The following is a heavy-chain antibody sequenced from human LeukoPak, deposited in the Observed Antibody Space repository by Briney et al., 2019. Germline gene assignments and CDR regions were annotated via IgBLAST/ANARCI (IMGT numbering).Heavy chain of an antibody. CDR2: IIPILGIA. Sequence: SVKVSCKASGGTFSSYAIIWVRQAPGQGLEWMGRIIPILGIANYAQKFQGRVTITADKSTSTAYMELSSLRSEDTAVYYCARASRYCSGGSCYSGRYYYYGMDVWGQGTTVTVSS. V-gene: IGHV1-69*04. CDR1: GGTFSSYA. CDR3: ARASRYCSGGSCYSGRYYYYGMDV. D-gene: IGHD2-15*01. J-gene: IGHJ6*02.